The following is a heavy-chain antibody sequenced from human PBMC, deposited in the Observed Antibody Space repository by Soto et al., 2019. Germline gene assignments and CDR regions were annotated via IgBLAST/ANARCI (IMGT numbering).Heavy chain of an antibody. Sequence: EVQLLESGGGLVQPGGSLRLSCAASGFTISSYAMSWVRQAPGKGLEWVSAISGSGGSTYYADSVKGRFTISRDNSKNTLYLQMNSLRAEDTAVYYCAKLPGSNYYYYYMDVWGKGTTVTVSS. CDR2: ISGSGGST. J-gene: IGHJ6*03. V-gene: IGHV3-23*01. CDR1: GFTISSYA. D-gene: IGHD3-9*01. CDR3: AKLPGSNYYYYYMDV.